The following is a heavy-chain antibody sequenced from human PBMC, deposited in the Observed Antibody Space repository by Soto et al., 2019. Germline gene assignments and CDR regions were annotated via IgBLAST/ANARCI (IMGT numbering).Heavy chain of an antibody. CDR1: GYSLAGYW. V-gene: IGHV5-10-1*01. CDR3: ARQIYDSDTGPNFQYYFDS. D-gene: IGHD3-22*01. CDR2: IDPSDSQT. Sequence: PGESMKISCNGSGYSLAGYWITWVRQKPGKGLEWMGRIDPSDSQTYYSPSFRGHVTISVTKSITTVFLQWSSLRASDTAMYYCARQIYDSDTGPNFQYYFDSWGQGTPVTVSS. J-gene: IGHJ4*02.